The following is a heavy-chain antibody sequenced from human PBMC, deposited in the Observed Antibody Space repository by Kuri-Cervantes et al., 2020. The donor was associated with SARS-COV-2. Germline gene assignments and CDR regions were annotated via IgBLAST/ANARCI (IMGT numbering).Heavy chain of an antibody. Sequence: ASVKVSCKASGYTFTSYSISWVRQAPGQGLEWMGWISAYNGNTNYAQKLQGRVTMTTDTSTSTAYMELTRLRSDDTAVYLCGLLRFFDWLSPFDFWGQGTLVTVSS. CDR3: GLLRFFDWLSPFDF. CDR2: ISAYNGNT. D-gene: IGHD3-9*01. J-gene: IGHJ4*02. V-gene: IGHV1-18*01. CDR1: GYTFTSYS.